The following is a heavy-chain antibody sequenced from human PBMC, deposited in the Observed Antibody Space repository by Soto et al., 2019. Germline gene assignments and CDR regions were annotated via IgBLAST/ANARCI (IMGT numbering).Heavy chain of an antibody. CDR2: IIPLFGTA. V-gene: IGHV1-69*13. CDR3: ARGVHYDSSGYYYFY. CDR1: GGTFSTYA. J-gene: IGHJ4*02. D-gene: IGHD3-22*01. Sequence: GXSVKVSCKASGGTFSTYAIDWVRQAPGQGLEWMGGIIPLFGTAKYAQNFQGRITITADESTNTAYMELRSLRSQDTAVYYCARGVHYDSSGYYYFYWGQGTLVTVSS.